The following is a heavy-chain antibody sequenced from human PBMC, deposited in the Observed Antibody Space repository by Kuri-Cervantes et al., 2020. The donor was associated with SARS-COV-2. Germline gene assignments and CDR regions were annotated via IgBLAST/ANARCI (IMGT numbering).Heavy chain of an antibody. CDR2: INHSGST. J-gene: IGHJ4*02. CDR3: ARATSTVIRYYFDY. Sequence: SETLSLTCAVYGGSFSGYYWSWIRQPPGKGLEWIGEINHSGSTNYNPSLKSRVTISVDKSKNQFSLKLSSVTAADTAVYYCARATSTVIRYYFDYWGQGTLVTVSS. V-gene: IGHV4-34*01. D-gene: IGHD4-17*01. CDR1: GGSFSGYY.